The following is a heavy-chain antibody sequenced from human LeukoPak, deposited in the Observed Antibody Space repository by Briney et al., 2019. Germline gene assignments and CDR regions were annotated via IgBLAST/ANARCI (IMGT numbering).Heavy chain of an antibody. V-gene: IGHV3-49*03. CDR1: GFTFGDYA. CDR3: TRDFDGGYDNFDY. J-gene: IGHJ4*02. Sequence: GGSLRLSCTASGFTFGDYAMSWFRQAPGKGLEWVGFIRSKAYGGTTEYAASVKGRFTISRDDSKSIAYLQMNSLKTEDTAVYYCTRDFDGGYDNFDYWGQGTLATVSS. D-gene: IGHD5-12*01. CDR2: IRSKAYGGTT.